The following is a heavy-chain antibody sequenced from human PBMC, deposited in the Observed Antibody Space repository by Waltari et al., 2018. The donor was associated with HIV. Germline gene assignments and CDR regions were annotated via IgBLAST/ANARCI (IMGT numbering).Heavy chain of an antibody. CDR3: AKDDSTGSSGYYPFHY. J-gene: IGHJ4*02. V-gene: IGHV3-23*04. CDR1: GFTFTNYA. CDR2: SSGSGGST. Sequence: EVQLVESGGGLVQPGGSLRLSCAASGFTFTNYAMNWVRQAPGKGLEGGSASSGSGGSTYYADSVKGRFTISRDNSKNTLYLQMNSLRAEDTALYYCAKDDSTGSSGYYPFHYWGQGTLITVSS. D-gene: IGHD3-22*01.